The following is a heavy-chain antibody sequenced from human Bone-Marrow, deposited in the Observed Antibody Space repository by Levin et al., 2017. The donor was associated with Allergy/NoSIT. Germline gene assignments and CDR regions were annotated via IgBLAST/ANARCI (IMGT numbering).Heavy chain of an antibody. Sequence: NTSETLSLTCSVSGASISSYYWTWIRQSPGKGLEWIGYIHHSGSTNYNPSLKSRVTMSLDTSKNQFSLKVNSVTATDTAVYFCARTSGGMPGRHFDYWGQGTLVTVSS. CDR1: GASISSYY. V-gene: IGHV4-59*01. D-gene: IGHD6-6*01. CDR2: IHHSGST. CDR3: ARTSGGMPGRHFDY. J-gene: IGHJ4*02.